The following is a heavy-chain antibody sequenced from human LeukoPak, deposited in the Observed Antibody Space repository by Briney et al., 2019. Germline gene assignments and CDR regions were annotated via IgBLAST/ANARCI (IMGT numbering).Heavy chain of an antibody. J-gene: IGHJ4*02. Sequence: SETLSLTCAVSGYSISSGYYWGWIRQPPGKGLEWIGSIYHSGSTYYNPSLKSRVTISVDTSKNQFSLKLSSVTAADTAVYYCTRLPEPVYCSSTSCYGRLGYDFGYWGPGTLVTVSS. CDR1: GYSISSGYY. V-gene: IGHV4-38-2*01. CDR3: TRLPEPVYCSSTSCYGRLGYDFGY. CDR2: IYHSGST. D-gene: IGHD2-2*01.